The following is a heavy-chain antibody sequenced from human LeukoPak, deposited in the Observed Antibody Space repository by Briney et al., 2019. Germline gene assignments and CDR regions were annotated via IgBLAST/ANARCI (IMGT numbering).Heavy chain of an antibody. CDR3: ARGPFLGV. Sequence: GGSLRLSCAASGFTFSSYAMHWVRQAPGKGLEWMAVISYDGSNKYYADSVKGRFTISRDNSKNTLYLQMNSLRAEDTAVYYCARGPFLGVWGQGTLVTVSS. J-gene: IGHJ4*02. D-gene: IGHD3-10*01. CDR2: ISYDGSNK. V-gene: IGHV3-30-3*01. CDR1: GFTFSSYA.